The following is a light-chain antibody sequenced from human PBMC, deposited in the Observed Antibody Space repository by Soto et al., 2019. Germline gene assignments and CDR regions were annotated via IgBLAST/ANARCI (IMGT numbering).Light chain of an antibody. CDR3: MQRIESPT. J-gene: IGKJ5*01. CDR2: EAS. Sequence: VMSQTTLSLSVAPGQPASISCKSSQSLLHITGETFLFWYLQKPGQSPQLLIYEASYRASGAPDRFSGSGSGTDFTLKISRVEAEDVGIYFRMQRIESPTFAQGTRLEIK. CDR1: QSLLHITGETF. V-gene: IGKV2D-29*02.